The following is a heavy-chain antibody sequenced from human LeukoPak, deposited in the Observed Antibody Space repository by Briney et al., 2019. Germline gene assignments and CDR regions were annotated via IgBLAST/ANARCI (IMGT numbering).Heavy chain of an antibody. V-gene: IGHV3-23*01. D-gene: IGHD5-18*01. CDR2: ISGSGGST. Sequence: PGGSLRLSCAASGFTFSSYAMSWVRQAPGKGLEWVSAISGSGGSTYYADSVKGRFTISRDNSKNTLYLQMNSLRAEDTAVYYCASGYNYGYYYFDYWGQGTLVTVSS. CDR3: ASGYNYGYYYFDY. J-gene: IGHJ4*02. CDR1: GFTFSSYA.